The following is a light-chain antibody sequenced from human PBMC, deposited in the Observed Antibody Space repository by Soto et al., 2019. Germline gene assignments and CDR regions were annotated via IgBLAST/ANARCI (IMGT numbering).Light chain of an antibody. CDR3: QQSSSIPRFT. CDR2: GSS. V-gene: IGKV1-39*01. Sequence: DIQMTQSPSSLSASVGDRVTITCRASQPIYTVNWYQQKPGKAPRVLVSGSSLHSGVPSRFSGSGSGADFTLTISSLQREDFATYYCQQSSSIPRFTFGQGTRLDMK. CDR1: QPIYTV. J-gene: IGKJ5*01.